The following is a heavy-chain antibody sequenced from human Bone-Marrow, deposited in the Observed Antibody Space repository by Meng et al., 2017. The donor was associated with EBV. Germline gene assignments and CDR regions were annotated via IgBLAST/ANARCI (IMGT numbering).Heavy chain of an antibody. CDR1: GFTFSSYA. Sequence: VQLLGSGGGLVQPGGSLRPSCAASGFTFSSYAMSWVRQAPGKGLVWVSRINPDGSVINYADSVKGRFTISRDNAKNTVYLQMNNLRADDTAVYYCAKDCFGDKDSWGQGTLVTVSS. CDR3: AKDCFGDKDS. D-gene: IGHD2-21*01. V-gene: IGHV3-74*01. CDR2: INPDGSVI. J-gene: IGHJ4*02.